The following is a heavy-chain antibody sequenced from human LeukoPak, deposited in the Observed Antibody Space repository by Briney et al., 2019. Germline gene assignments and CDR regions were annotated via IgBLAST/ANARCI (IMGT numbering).Heavy chain of an antibody. CDR2: IIPIFGTA. CDR3: ARGAPYGGNWVYFDY. CDR1: GGTFSSYA. V-gene: IGHV1-69*05. D-gene: IGHD4-23*01. J-gene: IGHJ4*02. Sequence: SVKVSCKASGGTFSSYAISWVRQAPGQGLEWMGGIIPIFGTANYAQKFQGRVTITTDESTSTAYMELSSLRSEDTAVYYCARGAPYGGNWVYFDYWGQGTLVTVSS.